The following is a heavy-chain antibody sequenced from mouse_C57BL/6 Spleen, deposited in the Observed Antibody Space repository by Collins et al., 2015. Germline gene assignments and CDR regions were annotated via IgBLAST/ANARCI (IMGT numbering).Heavy chain of an antibody. D-gene: IGHD1-1*01. Sequence: QVQLQQPGAELVKPGASVKLSCKASGYTFTSYWMHWVKQRPGQGLEWIGMIHPNSGSTNYNEKFKSKATLTVDKSSSTAYMQLSSLTSEDSAVYYCAIYYHGSSYLYYFDYWGQGTTLTVSS. J-gene: IGHJ2*01. CDR1: GYTFTSYW. CDR2: IHPNSGST. CDR3: AIYYHGSSYLYYFDY. V-gene: IGHV1-64*01.